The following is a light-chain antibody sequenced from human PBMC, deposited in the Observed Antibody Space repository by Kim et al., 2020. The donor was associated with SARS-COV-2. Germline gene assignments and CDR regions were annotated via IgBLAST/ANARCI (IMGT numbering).Light chain of an antibody. CDR3: SSWASTTSYV. Sequence: QSALTQPASVSGSPGQPITISCTGTRLDVGGYNYVSWYQQHPGKAPKLMIYDVHNRPTGVSDRFSGSKSGNTASLTISGLQAEDEADYYCSSWASTTSYVFGTGTKVTVL. J-gene: IGLJ1*01. CDR1: RLDVGGYNY. V-gene: IGLV2-14*03. CDR2: DVH.